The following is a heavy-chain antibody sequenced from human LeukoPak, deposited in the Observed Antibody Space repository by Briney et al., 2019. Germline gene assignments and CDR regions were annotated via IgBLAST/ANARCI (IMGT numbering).Heavy chain of an antibody. J-gene: IGHJ3*02. CDR2: ISSNGGTT. D-gene: IGHD4-17*01. V-gene: IGHV3-64*01. CDR3: ARERYSDPTDDAFDI. CDR1: GFTFNKYA. Sequence: GGSLRLSCAASGFTFNKYAMHWVRQAPGKGLEYVSGISSNGGTTYYTNSVKGRFTLSRDNSKNTLYLQMGSLGAEDMAVYYCARERYSDPTDDAFDIWGQGTMVTVSS.